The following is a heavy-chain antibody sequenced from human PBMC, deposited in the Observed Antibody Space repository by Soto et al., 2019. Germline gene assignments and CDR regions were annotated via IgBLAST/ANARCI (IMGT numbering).Heavy chain of an antibody. CDR1: GGSFSGYY. D-gene: IGHD3-10*01. CDR2: INHSGST. Sequence: SETLSLTCAVYGGSFSGYYWSRIRQPPGKGLEWIGEINHSGSTNYNPSLKSRVTISVDTSKNQFSLKLSSVTAADTAVYYCARAGFSTMVRGVIITGKYFQHWGQGTLVTVSS. CDR3: ARAGFSTMVRGVIITGKYFQH. V-gene: IGHV4-34*01. J-gene: IGHJ1*01.